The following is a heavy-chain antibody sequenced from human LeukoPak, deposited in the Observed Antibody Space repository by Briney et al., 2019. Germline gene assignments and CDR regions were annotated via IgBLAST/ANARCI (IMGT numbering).Heavy chain of an antibody. CDR2: ISSSSTTI. CDR3: ARRPPRYCSSTSCPSGFDY. Sequence: PGGSLTLSCAASGFTFTDYSMNWVRQAPGKGLEWVSYISSSSTTIYYADSVKGRFTISRDNAKNSLYLQMNSLRAEDTAVYYCARRPPRYCSSTSCPSGFDYWGQGTLVTVSS. D-gene: IGHD2-2*01. CDR1: GFTFTDYS. J-gene: IGHJ4*02. V-gene: IGHV3-48*04.